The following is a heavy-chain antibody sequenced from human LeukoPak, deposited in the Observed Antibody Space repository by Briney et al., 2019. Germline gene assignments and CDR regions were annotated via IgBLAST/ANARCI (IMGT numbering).Heavy chain of an antibody. Sequence: SETLSLTCAVYGGSFSGYYWSWIRQPPGKGLDWIGEINHSGSTNYNPSLKSRVTISVDTSKNQFSLKLSSVTAADTAVYYCARALGYCSGGSCYWPYYYYGMDVWGQGTTVTVSS. CDR2: INHSGST. CDR1: GGSFSGYY. V-gene: IGHV4-34*01. D-gene: IGHD2-15*01. J-gene: IGHJ6*02. CDR3: ARALGYCSGGSCYWPYYYYGMDV.